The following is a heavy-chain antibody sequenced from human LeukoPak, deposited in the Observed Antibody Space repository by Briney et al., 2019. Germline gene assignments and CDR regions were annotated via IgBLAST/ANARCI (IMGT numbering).Heavy chain of an antibody. J-gene: IGHJ3*02. CDR3: ARRGSGGRSFDI. Sequence: SETLSLTCTVSGGFVSSGSYYWTWIRPPPGKGLEWIGYISYSGSTNYNPSLKSRVTISVDTSKNQFSLNLSSVTAADTAVYYCARRGSGGRSFDIWGQGTMVTVSS. CDR2: ISYSGST. CDR1: GGFVSSGSYY. V-gene: IGHV4-61*01. D-gene: IGHD2-15*01.